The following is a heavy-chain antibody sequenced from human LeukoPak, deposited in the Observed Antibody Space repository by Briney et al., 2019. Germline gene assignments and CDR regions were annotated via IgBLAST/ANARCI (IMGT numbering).Heavy chain of an antibody. CDR2: TYFKSKWYN. J-gene: IGHJ4*02. CDR1: GDSVSSDGAA. CDR3: ARAHSQYFDY. V-gene: IGHV6-1*01. Sequence: SQTLSLTCAISGDSVSSDGAAWNWIRQSPSRGLEWLGRTYFKSKWYNDYAVSEKSRITINPDTSKNQFSLQLNSVTPEDTAVYYCARAHSQYFDYWGQGTLVTVSS.